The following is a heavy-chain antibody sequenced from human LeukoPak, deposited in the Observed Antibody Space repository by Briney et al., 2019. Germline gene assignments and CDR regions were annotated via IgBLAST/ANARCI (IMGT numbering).Heavy chain of an antibody. CDR3: AGGGYDLYFDY. CDR2: IYYSGST. Sequence: PSETLSLTCAVYGGSFSGYYWSWIRQPPGKGLEWIGYIYYSGSTNYNPSLKSRVTISVDTSKNQFSLKLSSVTAADTAVYYCAGGGYDLYFDYWGQGTLVTVSS. V-gene: IGHV4-59*01. D-gene: IGHD5-12*01. CDR1: GGSFSGYY. J-gene: IGHJ4*02.